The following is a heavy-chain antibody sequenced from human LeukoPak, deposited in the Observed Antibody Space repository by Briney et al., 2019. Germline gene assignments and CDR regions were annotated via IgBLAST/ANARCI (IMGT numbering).Heavy chain of an antibody. CDR2: IYYSGST. Sequence: PSETLSLTCAVSGGSISSYYWSWIRQPPGKGLEWIGYIYYSGSTNYNPSLKSRVTISVDTSKNQFSLKLSSVTAADTAVYYCASSIYDAYYYYMDVWGKGTTVTISS. CDR3: ASSIYDAYYYYMDV. J-gene: IGHJ6*03. V-gene: IGHV4-59*01. D-gene: IGHD3-3*01. CDR1: GGSISSYY.